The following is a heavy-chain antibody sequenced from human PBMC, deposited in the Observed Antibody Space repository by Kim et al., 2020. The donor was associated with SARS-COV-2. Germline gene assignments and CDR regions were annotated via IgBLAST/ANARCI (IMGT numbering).Heavy chain of an antibody. J-gene: IGHJ4*01. CDR3: AKNIAVAGTIDSPIHY. V-gene: IGHV3-30*18. CDR1: GFTFSSYG. Sequence: GGSLRLSCAASGFTFSSYGMHWVRQAPGKGLEWVAVISYDGSNKYYADSVKGRFTISRDNSKNTLHLQMNSLRAEDTAVYYCAKNIAVAGTIDSPIHYWG. D-gene: IGHD6-19*01. CDR2: ISYDGSNK.